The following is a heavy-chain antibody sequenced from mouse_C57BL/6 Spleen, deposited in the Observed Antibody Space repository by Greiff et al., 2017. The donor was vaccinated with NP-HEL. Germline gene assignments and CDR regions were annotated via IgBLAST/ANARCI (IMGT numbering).Heavy chain of an antibody. D-gene: IGHD2-3*01. V-gene: IGHV1-18*01. Sequence: EVQLQQSGPELVKPGASVKIPCKASGYTFTDYNMDWVKQSHGKSLEWIGDINPNNGGTIYNQKFKGKATLTVDKSSSTAYMELRSLTSEDTAVDYCARGRGDGCWFAYWGQGTLVTVSA. J-gene: IGHJ3*01. CDR2: INPNNGGT. CDR3: ARGRGDGCWFAY. CDR1: GYTFTDYN.